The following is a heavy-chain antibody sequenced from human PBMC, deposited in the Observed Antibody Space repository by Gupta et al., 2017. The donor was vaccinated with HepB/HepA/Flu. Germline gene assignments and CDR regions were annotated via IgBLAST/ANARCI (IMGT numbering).Heavy chain of an antibody. CDR1: GFTFSSYA. Sequence: EVQLVESGGGLVQPGGSLRLSCAASGFTFSSYAMHWVRQAPGKGLEYVSAISSNGGSTYYANSVKGRFTISRDNSKNTLYLQMGSLRAEDMAVYYCASSDSGYDYSSLDYWGQGTLVTVSS. CDR2: ISSNGGST. D-gene: IGHD5-12*01. V-gene: IGHV3-64*01. J-gene: IGHJ4*02. CDR3: ASSDSGYDYSSLDY.